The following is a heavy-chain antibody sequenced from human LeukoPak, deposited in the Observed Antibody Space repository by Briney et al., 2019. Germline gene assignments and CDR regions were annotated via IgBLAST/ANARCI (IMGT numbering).Heavy chain of an antibody. V-gene: IGHV1-18*01. CDR3: ARDRCSSTSCYGVGGF. CDR1: GYSFTNYG. D-gene: IGHD2-2*01. J-gene: IGHJ4*02. CDR2: ISTYSGNT. Sequence: ASVKVSCKASGYSFTNYGINWVRQAPGQGLEWMGWISTYSGNTNYAQKLQGRVAMTTDTSTSTAHMELRSLTSDDTAVYYCARDRCSSTSCYGVGGFWGQGTLVTVSS.